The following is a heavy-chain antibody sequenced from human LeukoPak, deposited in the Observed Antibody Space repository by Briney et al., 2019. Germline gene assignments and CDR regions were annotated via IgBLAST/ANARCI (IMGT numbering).Heavy chain of an antibody. CDR2: INHSGST. D-gene: IGHD1-26*01. CDR1: GGSFSGYY. CDR3: ARVGGSYYSP. J-gene: IGHJ5*02. Sequence: SETLSLTCAVYGGSFSGYYWSWIRQPPGKGLEWIGEINHSGSTNYNPSLKSRVTISVDTSENQFSLKLSSVTAADTAVYYCARVGGSYYSPWGQGTLVTVSS. V-gene: IGHV4-34*01.